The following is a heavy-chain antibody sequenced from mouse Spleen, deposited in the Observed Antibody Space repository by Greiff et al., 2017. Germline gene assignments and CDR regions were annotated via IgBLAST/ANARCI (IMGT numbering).Heavy chain of an antibody. D-gene: IGHD2-1*01. CDR1: GFTFSSYA. CDR3: AREYGNYWYFDV. J-gene: IGHJ1*03. Sequence: EVKLVESGGGLVKPGGSLKLSCAASGFTFSSYAMSWVRQTPEKRLEWVATISDGGSYTYYPDNVKGRFTISRDNAKNNLYLQMSHLKSEDTAMYYCAREYGNYWYFDVWGTGTTVTVSS. CDR2: ISDGGSYT. V-gene: IGHV5-4*01.